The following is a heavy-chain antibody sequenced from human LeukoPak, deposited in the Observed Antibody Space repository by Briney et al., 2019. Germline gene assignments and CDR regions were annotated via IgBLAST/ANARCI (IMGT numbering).Heavy chain of an antibody. V-gene: IGHV1-69*13. CDR2: IIPIFGTA. J-gene: IGHJ4*02. CDR3: ARDRNTIFGVVIPFDY. CDR1: GGTFSSYA. Sequence: SVKVSCKASGGTFSSYAISWVRQAPGQGLEWMGGIIPIFGTANYAQKFQGRVTINADESTSTAYMELSSLRSEDTAVYYCARDRNTIFGVVIPFDYWGQGTLVTVSS. D-gene: IGHD3-3*01.